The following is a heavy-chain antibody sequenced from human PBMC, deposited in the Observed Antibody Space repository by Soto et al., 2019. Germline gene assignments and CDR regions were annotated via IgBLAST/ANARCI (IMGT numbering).Heavy chain of an antibody. V-gene: IGHV1-46*01. J-gene: IGHJ1*01. D-gene: IGHD2-15*01. CDR2: VNPSGGST. Sequence: XSVKVSCNASGYLFTAYSTHWVRLAPGQGLEWMGVVNPSGGSTKYAQNFQGRVTMTRDTSTTTIYMELSSLRSDDTAIYYCAREENCSGGTCYSEYFHRWGQGTLVTVSS. CDR1: GYLFTAYS. CDR3: AREENCSGGTCYSEYFHR.